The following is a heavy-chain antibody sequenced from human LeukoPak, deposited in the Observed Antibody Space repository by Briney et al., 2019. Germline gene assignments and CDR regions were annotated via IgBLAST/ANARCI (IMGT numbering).Heavy chain of an antibody. CDR3: ARAMVRGIVGWGPFELSNWFDP. D-gene: IGHD3-10*01. J-gene: IGHJ5*02. CDR2: IHTTGRT. V-gene: IGHV4-4*07. Sequence: SETLSLTRTVSGGSISSYYWSWIRLPAGKGLEWIGRIHTTGRTKYNPSLKSRVTMSVDTSKNQSSLKLNSVTAADTAEYYCARAMVRGIVGWGPFELSNWFDPWGQGTLVTVSS. CDR1: GGSISSYY.